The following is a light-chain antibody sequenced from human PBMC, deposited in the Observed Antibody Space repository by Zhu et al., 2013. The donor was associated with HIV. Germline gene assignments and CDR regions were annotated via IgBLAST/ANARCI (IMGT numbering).Light chain of an antibody. CDR2: SND. CDR1: SSNIGSNT. Sequence: QSVLTQPPSASGTPGQRVTISCSGSSSNIGSNTVNWYQQLPGTAPKLLIYSNDQRPSRVPDRFSGSKSGTSASLAISGLQSVDEADFYCAAWDDSLNGVLFGGGTKLTVL. V-gene: IGLV1-44*01. CDR3: AAWDDSLNGVL. J-gene: IGLJ2*01.